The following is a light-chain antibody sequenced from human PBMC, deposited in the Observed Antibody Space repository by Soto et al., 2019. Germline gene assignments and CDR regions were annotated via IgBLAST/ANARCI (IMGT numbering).Light chain of an antibody. Sequence: DIVMTQSPDSLAVSLGERATINRKSSQSVLYSSNNKNYLAWYQQKPGQPPKLLIYWASTRESGVPDRFSGSGSGTDFTLTISSLQAEDVAVYYCQQYYSTPRTFGQGTKVEIK. CDR3: QQYYSTPRT. CDR1: QSVLYSSNNKNY. J-gene: IGKJ1*01. CDR2: WAS. V-gene: IGKV4-1*01.